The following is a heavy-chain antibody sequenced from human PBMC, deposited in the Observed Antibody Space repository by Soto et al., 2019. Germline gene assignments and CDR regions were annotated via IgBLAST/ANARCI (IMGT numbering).Heavy chain of an antibody. Sequence: QEQLEESGGGVVQPGRSLRLSCAASAFAFSSFGMHWVRQAPGKGLEWVATISYDGSSKYYTDSVKGRFTISRDDSKSTLFLQMSSMRAEDTLFYYCAKSDAPGVAMENSYYYSMDLWDKGTTVTVPS. D-gene: IGHD2-2*01. J-gene: IGHJ6*03. CDR2: ISYDGSSK. CDR1: AFAFSSFG. CDR3: AKSDAPGVAMENSYYYSMDL. V-gene: IGHV3-30*18.